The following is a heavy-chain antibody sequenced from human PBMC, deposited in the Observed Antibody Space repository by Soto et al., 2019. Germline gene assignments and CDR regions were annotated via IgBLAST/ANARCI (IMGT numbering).Heavy chain of an antibody. Sequence: GGSLRLSCAASGFTFDDYAMHWVRQAPGKGLEWVSGISWNSGSIGYADSVKGRFTISRDNAKNSLYLQMNSLRAEDTALYYCAKDPNRASYSCGPINPPAWGQGTLVTVSS. CDR3: AKDPNRASYSCGPINPPA. D-gene: IGHD6-19*01. CDR1: GFTFDDYA. J-gene: IGHJ5*02. CDR2: ISWNSGSI. V-gene: IGHV3-9*01.